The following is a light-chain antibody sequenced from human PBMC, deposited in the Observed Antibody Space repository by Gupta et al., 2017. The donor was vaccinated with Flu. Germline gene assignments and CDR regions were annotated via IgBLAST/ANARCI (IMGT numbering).Light chain of an antibody. CDR2: ANI. Sequence: VTISCTGSSSNIGARYNVHWYQQVPGTAPKLLIYANINRPSGVPDRFSGSKSGTSVSLAITGLQAEDEADYYCQSYDSGGSGWIFGGGTKLTVL. CDR3: QSYDSGGSGWI. V-gene: IGLV1-40*01. J-gene: IGLJ2*01. CDR1: SSNIGARYN.